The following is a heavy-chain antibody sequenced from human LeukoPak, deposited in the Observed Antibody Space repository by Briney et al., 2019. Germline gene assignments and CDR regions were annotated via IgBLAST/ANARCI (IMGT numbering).Heavy chain of an antibody. J-gene: IGHJ4*02. D-gene: IGHD4-11*01. CDR1: GFTFSSYS. Sequence: PGGSLRLSCAASGFTFSSYSMNWVRQAPGKGLEWVSSISSSSSYIYYADSVKGRFTISRDNAKNSLYLQMNSLRAEDTAVYYCARESKGSNPGDYWGQGTLVTVSS. V-gene: IGHV3-21*01. CDR2: ISSSSSYI. CDR3: ARESKGSNPGDY.